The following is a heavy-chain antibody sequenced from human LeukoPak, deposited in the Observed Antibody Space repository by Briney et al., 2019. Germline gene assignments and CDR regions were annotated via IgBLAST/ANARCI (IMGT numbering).Heavy chain of an antibody. CDR2: ISGSGDEI. J-gene: IGHJ6*03. CDR1: GFTFDDYA. Sequence: QPGGSLRLSCAASGFTFDDYAMIWVRQAPGKGPEWVSSISGSGDEIYYADSAKGRFTISRDNFKNTLFLQINSLRAEDTAVYYCAKVAVSALRYYYMDVWGKGTTVIVSS. D-gene: IGHD2-21*02. CDR3: AKVAVSALRYYYMDV. V-gene: IGHV3-23*01.